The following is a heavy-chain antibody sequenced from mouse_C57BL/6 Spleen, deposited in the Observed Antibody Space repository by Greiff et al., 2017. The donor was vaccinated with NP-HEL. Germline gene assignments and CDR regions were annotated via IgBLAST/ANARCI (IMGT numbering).Heavy chain of an antibody. J-gene: IGHJ4*01. CDR2: INYDGSST. V-gene: IGHV5-16*01. D-gene: IGHD4-1*01. CDR1: GFTFSDYY. Sequence: EVKLMESEGGLVQPGSSMKLSCTASGFTFSDYYMAWVRQVPEKGLEWVANINYDGSSTYYLDSLKSRFIISRDNAKNILYLQMSSLKSEDTATYYCARDPGTGAMDYWGQGTSVTVSS. CDR3: ARDPGTGAMDY.